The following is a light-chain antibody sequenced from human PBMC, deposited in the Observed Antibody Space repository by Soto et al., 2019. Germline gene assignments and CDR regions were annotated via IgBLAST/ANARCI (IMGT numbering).Light chain of an antibody. CDR1: NIGSKS. J-gene: IGLJ1*01. CDR2: DDS. CDR3: QVWDNTGDHYV. V-gene: IGLV3-21*02. Sequence: SYELTQPPSVSVAPRQTATITCGGDNIGSKSVHWYQQRPGQAPVLVVFDDSDRPSGIPDRFSGSNSGNTATLTISRVEAGDEADYFCQVWDNTGDHYVFXLGTKVTVL.